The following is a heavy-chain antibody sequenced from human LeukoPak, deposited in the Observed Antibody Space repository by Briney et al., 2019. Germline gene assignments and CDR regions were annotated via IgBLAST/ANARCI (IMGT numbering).Heavy chain of an antibody. D-gene: IGHD3-3*01. CDR2: IIPILGIA. CDR3: ARAPLYYDFWSGYYSGFWFDP. Sequence: ASVKVSCKASGYTFTSYAISWVRQAPGQGLEWMGRIIPILGIANYAQKFQGRVTITADKSTSTAYMELSSLRSEDTAVYYCARAPLYYDFWSGYYSGFWFDPWGQGTLVTVSS. CDR1: GYTFTSYA. J-gene: IGHJ5*02. V-gene: IGHV1-69*04.